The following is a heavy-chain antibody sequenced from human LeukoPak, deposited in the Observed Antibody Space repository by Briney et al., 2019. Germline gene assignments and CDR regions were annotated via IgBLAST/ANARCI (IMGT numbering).Heavy chain of an antibody. CDR3: ARVDALASFDYWGRGILDY. V-gene: IGHV4-34*01. Sequence: SETLSLTCAVYGGSFSGYYWSWIRQPPGKGLEWIGEINHSGSTNHNPSLQSRVTISADTSKNRFSLKLSSVTAADTALYYCARVDALASFDYWGRGILDYWGQGTLVIVSS. CDR2: INHSGST. CDR1: GGSFSGYY. J-gene: IGHJ4*02. D-gene: IGHD3-9*01.